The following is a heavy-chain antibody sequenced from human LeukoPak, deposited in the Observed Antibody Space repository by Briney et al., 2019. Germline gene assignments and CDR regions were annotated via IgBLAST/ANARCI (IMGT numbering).Heavy chain of an antibody. CDR1: GGSISSYY. D-gene: IGHD3-22*01. CDR2: IYTSGST. V-gene: IGHV4-4*07. J-gene: IGHJ4*02. CDR3: ARDKNKNSGYFDY. Sequence: SGTLSLTCTVSGGSISSYYWSWIRQPAGKELEWLGRIYTSGSTNYNPSLKSRVTMSVDTSKNQLSLKLSSVTAADTAVYYCARDKNKNSGYFDYWGQGTLVTVSS.